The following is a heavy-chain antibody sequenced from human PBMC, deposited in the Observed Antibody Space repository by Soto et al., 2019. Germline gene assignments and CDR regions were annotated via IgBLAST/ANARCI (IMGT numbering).Heavy chain of an antibody. V-gene: IGHV3-49*03. Sequence: AGGSLRLSCTGSGFSFGDYAMIWFRQAPGKGLEWVGFITSKRYGGTTEFAPSVKGRFLISRDDSKSIAYLEMNSLKAEDSAMYYCSRVPPRRRNRGNEFEYWGQGTLVTVSS. J-gene: IGHJ4*02. CDR1: GFSFGDYA. CDR2: ITSKRYGGTT. D-gene: IGHD3-10*01. CDR3: SRVPPRRRNRGNEFEY.